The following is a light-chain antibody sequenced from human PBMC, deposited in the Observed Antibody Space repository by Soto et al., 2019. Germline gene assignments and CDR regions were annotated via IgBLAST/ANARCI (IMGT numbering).Light chain of an antibody. Sequence: QSVLTQPASVSGSPGQSITISCTGTSSDVGGYNYVSWYQQEPGKAPKLMICDVSNRPSGVSNRFSGSKSGSTASLTISGLQAEDEADYYCSSYTSGTTFVFGTGTKVTV. V-gene: IGLV2-14*01. J-gene: IGLJ1*01. CDR2: DVS. CDR3: SSYTSGTTFV. CDR1: SSDVGGYNY.